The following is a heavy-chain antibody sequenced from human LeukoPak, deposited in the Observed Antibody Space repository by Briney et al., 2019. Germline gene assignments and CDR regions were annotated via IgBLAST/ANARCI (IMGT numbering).Heavy chain of an antibody. D-gene: IGHD6-19*01. Sequence: VASVNVSCKASGYTFTGYYMHWVRQAPGQGLEWMGWINPNSGGTNFAQKFQGRVTMTRDTSISTAYMELSRLRSDDTAVYYCAREKRVAGSRGGFDPWGQGTLVTVSS. J-gene: IGHJ5*02. V-gene: IGHV1-2*02. CDR1: GYTFTGYY. CDR3: AREKRVAGSRGGFDP. CDR2: INPNSGGT.